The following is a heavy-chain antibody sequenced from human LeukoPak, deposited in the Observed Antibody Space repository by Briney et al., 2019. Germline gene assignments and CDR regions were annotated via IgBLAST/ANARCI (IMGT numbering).Heavy chain of an antibody. J-gene: IGHJ4*02. V-gene: IGHV3-48*03. CDR3: ARETVNCGGDCYDY. CDR2: IDTSGSNI. Sequence: GGSLRLSCATSGFTLSSYEFNWVRQAPGKGLEWVSYIDTSGSNIYYADSVKGRFTVSRDNAKNSLFLQMDSLRAEDAAVYYCARETVNCGGDCYDYWGQGTLVTVSS. CDR1: GFTLSSYE. D-gene: IGHD2-21*01.